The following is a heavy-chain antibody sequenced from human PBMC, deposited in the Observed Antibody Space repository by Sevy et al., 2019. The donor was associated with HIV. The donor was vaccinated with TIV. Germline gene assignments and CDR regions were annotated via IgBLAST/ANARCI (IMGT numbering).Heavy chain of an antibody. J-gene: IGHJ3*02. CDR1: GGSINSDH. CDR2: VYYTGGT. CDR3: ARRNDFDI. V-gene: IGHV4-59*08. Sequence: SETLSLTCTVSGGSINSDHWNWIRQPPGKGLEWIGYVYYTGGTNYNPSLKNRVTISVDRTKNQFSLKLTLVTAADTAAYYCARRNDFDIWGQGTMVTVSS.